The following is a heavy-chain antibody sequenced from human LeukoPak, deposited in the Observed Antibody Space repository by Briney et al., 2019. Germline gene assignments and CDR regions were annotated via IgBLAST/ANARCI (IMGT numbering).Heavy chain of an antibody. CDR3: ARDLPGIAVAGLYFQH. CDR2: ISSSSSYI. D-gene: IGHD6-19*01. Sequence: GGSLRLSCAASGFTFSSYSMNWVRQAPGKGLEWVSSISSSSSYIYYADSVKGRFTISRDNAKNSLYLQMNSLRAEDTAVYYCARDLPGIAVAGLYFQHWGLGTLVTVSS. V-gene: IGHV3-21*01. CDR1: GFTFSSYS. J-gene: IGHJ1*01.